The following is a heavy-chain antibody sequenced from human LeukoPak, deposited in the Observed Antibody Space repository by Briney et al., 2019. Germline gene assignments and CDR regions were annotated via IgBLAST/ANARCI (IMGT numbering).Heavy chain of an antibody. D-gene: IGHD3-16*01. CDR1: GFTVSNNY. CDR2: IYSGDNT. J-gene: IGHJ4*02. Sequence: GGSLRLSCAASGFTVSNNYMSWVRQAPGKGLEWVSVIYSGDNTYYVESVKGRFTISRDNSKNTLFLQMNRLRAEDTAVYYCAGRRVLDASFDYWGQGTLVTVTS. CDR3: AGRRVLDASFDY. V-gene: IGHV3-66*02.